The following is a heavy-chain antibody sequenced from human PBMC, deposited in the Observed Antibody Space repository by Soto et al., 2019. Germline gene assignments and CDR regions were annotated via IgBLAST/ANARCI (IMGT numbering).Heavy chain of an antibody. V-gene: IGHV1-69*02. J-gene: IGHJ4*02. Sequence: GASVKVSCKASGGTFSSYTISWVRQAPGQGLEWMGRIIPILGIANYAQKFQGRVTITADKSTSTAYMELSSLRSEDTAVYYCASQPQYDYVWGSYRPLDYWGQGTLVTVSS. CDR2: IIPILGIA. CDR3: ASQPQYDYVWGSYRPLDY. CDR1: GGTFSSYT. D-gene: IGHD3-16*02.